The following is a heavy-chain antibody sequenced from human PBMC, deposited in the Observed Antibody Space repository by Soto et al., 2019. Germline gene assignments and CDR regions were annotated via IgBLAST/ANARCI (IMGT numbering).Heavy chain of an antibody. CDR2: IWYDGSNK. J-gene: IGHJ3*02. V-gene: IGHV3-33*01. CDR1: GFTFSSYG. CDR3: AASSRQYDFWSGYNVFDI. Sequence: HPGGSLRLSCAASGFTFSSYGMHWVRQAPGKGLEWVAVIWYDGSNKYYADSVKGRFTISRDNSKNTLYLQMNSLRAEDTAVYYCAASSRQYDFWSGYNVFDIWGQGTMVTVSS. D-gene: IGHD3-3*01.